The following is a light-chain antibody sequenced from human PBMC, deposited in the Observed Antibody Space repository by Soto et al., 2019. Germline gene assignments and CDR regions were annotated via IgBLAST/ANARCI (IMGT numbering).Light chain of an antibody. CDR3: QQANDWPPT. CDR2: DAS. J-gene: IGKJ1*01. Sequence: VMTQSPVSLSVSPGERVTLSSRASQPISNNLAWYQQKPGQAPRLLIFDASTRATGIPARFSGSGSGTEFTLTISSLQSEDFATYYCQQANDWPPTFGQGT. CDR1: QPISNN. V-gene: IGKV3-15*01.